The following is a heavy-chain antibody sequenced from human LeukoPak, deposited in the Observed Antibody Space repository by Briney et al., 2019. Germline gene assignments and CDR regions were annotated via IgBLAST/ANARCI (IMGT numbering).Heavy chain of an antibody. Sequence: SETLSLTCTVSGGSISSGGYYWSWIRQHPGKGLEWIGYIYYSGSTYYNPSLKSRVTISVDTSKNQFSLKLSSVTAADTAVYYCARGTYDSSGYYHKDYWGQGTLVTASS. CDR3: ARGTYDSSGYYHKDY. D-gene: IGHD3-22*01. CDR2: IYYSGST. V-gene: IGHV4-31*03. CDR1: GGSISSGGYY. J-gene: IGHJ4*02.